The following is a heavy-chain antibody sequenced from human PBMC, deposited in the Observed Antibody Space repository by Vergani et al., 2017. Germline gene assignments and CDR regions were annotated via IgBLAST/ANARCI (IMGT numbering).Heavy chain of an antibody. J-gene: IGHJ5*02. V-gene: IGHV4-34*01. CDR3: AREEGYYYGSGSYFYNWFDA. Sequence: QVQLQQWGAGLLKPSETLSLTCAVYGWSFSGYYWSWIRQPPGKGLEWIGEINHSGSTNYNPSLKSRVTISVDTSKNQFSLKLSSVTAADTAVYYCAREEGYYYGSGSYFYNWFDAWSQGTLVTVSS. CDR1: GWSFSGYY. D-gene: IGHD3-10*01. CDR2: INHSGST.